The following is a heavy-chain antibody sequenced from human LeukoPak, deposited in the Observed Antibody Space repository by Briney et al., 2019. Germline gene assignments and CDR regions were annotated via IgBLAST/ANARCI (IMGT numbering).Heavy chain of an antibody. CDR2: IYYSGTT. Sequence: SETLSLTCTVSGGSISSYYWSWIRQPPGKGLEWIGYIYYSGTTKYNPSLKSRVTISVDTSKNQFALKLSSVTAADTAVYYCARHGGSHFLYWGQGILVTVSS. J-gene: IGHJ4*02. D-gene: IGHD1-26*01. CDR1: GGSISSYY. V-gene: IGHV4-59*08. CDR3: ARHGGSHFLY.